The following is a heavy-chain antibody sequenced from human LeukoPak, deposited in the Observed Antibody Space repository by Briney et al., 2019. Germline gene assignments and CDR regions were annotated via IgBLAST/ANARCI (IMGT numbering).Heavy chain of an antibody. CDR1: GGSISSYY. J-gene: IGHJ4*02. Sequence: PSETLSLTCTVFGGSISSYYWSWIRQPAGKGLEWIGRIYTTGSTNYNPSLKSRVTMSVDTSKNQFSLRLNSVTAADTAVYYCARDSYYYDSSGYYYFDYWGQGTLVTVSS. V-gene: IGHV4-4*07. CDR3: ARDSYYYDSSGYYYFDY. D-gene: IGHD3-22*01. CDR2: IYTTGST.